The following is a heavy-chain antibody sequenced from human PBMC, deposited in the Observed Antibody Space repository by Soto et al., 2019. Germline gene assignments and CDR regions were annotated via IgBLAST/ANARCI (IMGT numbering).Heavy chain of an antibody. CDR1: GFTFISYG. CDR3: AKTGSGWYFDY. CDR2: ISYDGNNK. D-gene: IGHD6-19*01. Sequence: TGGSLRLSCAASGFTFISYGIHWVRQAPGKGLEWVALISYDGNNKYYADSVKGRFTISRDNIKNMLYLQMNSLRAEDTAVYYCAKTGSGWYFDYWGQGTLVTAP. J-gene: IGHJ4*02. V-gene: IGHV3-30*18.